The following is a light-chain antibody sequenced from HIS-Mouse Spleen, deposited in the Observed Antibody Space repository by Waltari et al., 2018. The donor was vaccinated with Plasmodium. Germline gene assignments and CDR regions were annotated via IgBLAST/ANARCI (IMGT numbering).Light chain of an antibody. Sequence: EIVMTQSPATLSVSPGENATLSCRASQSVSSNLAWYQQKPGQAPRLLIYGASTMATGIPARFSGSGSGTEFTLTISSLQSEDFAVYYCQQYNNWSFTFGPGTKVDIK. CDR1: QSVSSN. J-gene: IGKJ3*01. CDR3: QQYNNWSFT. CDR2: GAS. V-gene: IGKV3-15*01.